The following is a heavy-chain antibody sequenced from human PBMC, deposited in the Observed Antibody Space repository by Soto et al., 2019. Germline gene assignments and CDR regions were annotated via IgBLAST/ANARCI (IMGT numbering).Heavy chain of an antibody. J-gene: IGHJ6*02. CDR3: VRENYCYAMDL. CDR1: GFTVSTDW. Sequence: EVQLVESGGDLVQPGGSLRLSCAASGFTVSTDWMYWVRQAPGKGLEWVSVIRGGGDTFYADSVEGRFTISRDNSKNSAYLQMNILRVEDTAVSYCVRENYCYAMDLWGQGTTVTVSS. V-gene: IGHV3-66*01. CDR2: IRGGGDT.